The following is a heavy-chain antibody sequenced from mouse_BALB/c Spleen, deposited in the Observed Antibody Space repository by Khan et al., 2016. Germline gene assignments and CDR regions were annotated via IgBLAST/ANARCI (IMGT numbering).Heavy chain of an antibody. D-gene: IGHD2-2*01. Sequence: VQLQQSGAELVKPGASVKLSCTASGFNIKDTYMHWVKQRPEQGLEWIGRIDPANGNTEYHPKFQGQATITADTSSNPDYLQLSSLTSEDTAVYSCAEVTSDCYIMDRWGQGTSVTVSS. V-gene: IGHV14-3*02. CDR1: GFNIKDTY. J-gene: IGHJ4*01. CDR3: AEVTSDCYIMDR. CDR2: IDPANGNT.